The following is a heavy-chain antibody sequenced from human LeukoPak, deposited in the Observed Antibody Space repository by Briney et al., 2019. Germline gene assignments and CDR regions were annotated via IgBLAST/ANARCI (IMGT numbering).Heavy chain of an antibody. D-gene: IGHD3-22*01. CDR1: GGSFSGYY. CDR3: ARGRTWRRYYDSSGYYSDY. J-gene: IGHJ4*02. Sequence: SETLSLTCAVYGGSFSGYYWSWIRQPPGKGLEWIGEINHSGSTNYNPSLKSRVTISVDTSKNQFSLKLSSVTAADTAAYYCARGRTWRRYYDSSGYYSDYWGQGTLVTVSS. V-gene: IGHV4-34*01. CDR2: INHSGST.